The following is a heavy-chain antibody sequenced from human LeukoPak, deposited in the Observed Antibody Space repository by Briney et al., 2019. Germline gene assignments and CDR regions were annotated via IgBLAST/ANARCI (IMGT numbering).Heavy chain of an antibody. V-gene: IGHV3-30-3*01. CDR2: ISYDGSNK. CDR1: GFTFSSYA. CDR3: AKDIRRQWLVHSFDY. Sequence: GRSLRLSCAASGFTFSSYAMHWVRQAPGKGLEWVAVISYDGSNKYYADSVKGRFTISRDNSKNTLYLQMNSLRAEDTAVYYCAKDIRRQWLVHSFDYWGQGTLVTVSS. J-gene: IGHJ4*02. D-gene: IGHD6-19*01.